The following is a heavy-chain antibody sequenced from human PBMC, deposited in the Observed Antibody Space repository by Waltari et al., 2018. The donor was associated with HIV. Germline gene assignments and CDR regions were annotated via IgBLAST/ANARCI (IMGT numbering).Heavy chain of an antibody. V-gene: IGHV3-23*01. CDR1: GFTFSSHG. D-gene: IGHD6-13*01. CDR2: ISGGGEST. CDR3: AKDSQQLVNYFDY. Sequence: EVQLLESGGGLVQPGGSLRLSCAASGFTFSSHGISWVRQAPGKGLEWVSGISGGGESTYDAASVKGRFTISRDNSKNTLYLQMNSLRAEDTAVYYCAKDSQQLVNYFDYWGQGTLVTVAS. J-gene: IGHJ4*02.